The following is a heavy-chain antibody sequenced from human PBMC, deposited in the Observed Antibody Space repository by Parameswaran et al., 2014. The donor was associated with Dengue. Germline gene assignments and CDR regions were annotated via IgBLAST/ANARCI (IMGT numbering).Heavy chain of an antibody. Sequence: RWIRQPPGKGLEWIGEINHSGSTYYNPSLKSRVTISVDTSKNQFSLKLSSVTAADTAVYYCARHGRDVVQGEFDYWGQGTLVTVSS. D-gene: IGHD3-16*02. V-gene: IGHV4-34*01. CDR3: ARHGRDVVQGEFDY. J-gene: IGHJ4*02. CDR2: INHSGST.